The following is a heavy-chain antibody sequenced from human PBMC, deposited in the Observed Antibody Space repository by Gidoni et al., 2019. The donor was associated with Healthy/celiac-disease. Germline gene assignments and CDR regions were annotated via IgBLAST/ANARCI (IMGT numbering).Heavy chain of an antibody. D-gene: IGHD1-26*01. J-gene: IGHJ4*02. CDR1: GGSISSSSYY. Sequence: QLQLQESGPGLVMPSETLSLTCTVPGGSISSSSYYWGWIRQPPGKGLQWIGSIYYSGSTYYNPSLKSRVTISVDTSKNQFSLKLSSVTAADTAVYYCARVSAITSYYFDYWGQGTLVTVSS. CDR2: IYYSGST. CDR3: ARVSAITSYYFDY. V-gene: IGHV4-39*07.